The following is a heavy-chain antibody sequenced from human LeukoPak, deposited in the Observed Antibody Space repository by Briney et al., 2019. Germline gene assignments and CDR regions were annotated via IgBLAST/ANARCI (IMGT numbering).Heavy chain of an antibody. CDR3: ARGRGSSGYPYYYYMDV. J-gene: IGHJ6*03. D-gene: IGHD3-22*01. CDR2: INHSGST. Sequence: PSETLSLTCAVYGGSFSGYYWSWIRQPPGKGLEWIGEINHSGSTNYNPSLKSRVTISVDTSKNQFSLKLSSVTAADTAVYYCARGRGSSGYPYYYYMDVWGKGTTVTASS. V-gene: IGHV4-34*01. CDR1: GGSFSGYY.